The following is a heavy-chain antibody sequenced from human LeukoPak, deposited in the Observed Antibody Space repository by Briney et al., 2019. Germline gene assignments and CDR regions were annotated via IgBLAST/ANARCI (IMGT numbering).Heavy chain of an antibody. D-gene: IGHD3-22*01. CDR3: AALYTYYYDSSGYYNDFDY. CDR2: IYTSGST. J-gene: IGHJ4*02. V-gene: IGHV4-4*07. CDR1: GGSISSYY. Sequence: PSETLSLTCTVSGGSISSYYWSWIRQPAGKGLEWIGRIYTSGSTNYNPSLKSRVTMSVDTSKNQFSLKLSSVTAADTAVYYCAALYTYYYDSSGYYNDFDYWGQGTLVTVSS.